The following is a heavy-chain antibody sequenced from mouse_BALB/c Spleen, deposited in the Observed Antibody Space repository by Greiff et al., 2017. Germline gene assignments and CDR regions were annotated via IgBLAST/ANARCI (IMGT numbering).Heavy chain of an antibody. CDR3: ERGNCDGFAY. J-gene: IGHJ3*01. V-gene: IGHV5-17*02. Sequence: EVMLVESGGGLVQPGGSRKLSCAASGFTFSSFGMHWVRQAPEKGLEWVAYISSGSITIYYADTVKGRFTISRDNPKISLFLQMTSLRSEDTDKYYCERGNCDGFAYWGQGTLVTVSA. CDR1: GFTFSSFG. D-gene: IGHD4-1*01. CDR2: ISSGSITI.